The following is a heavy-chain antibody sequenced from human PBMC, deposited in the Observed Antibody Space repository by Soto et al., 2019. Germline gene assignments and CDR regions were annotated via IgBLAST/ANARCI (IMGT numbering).Heavy chain of an antibody. Sequence: PSETLSLTCAVYGGSFSGYYWSWIRQPPGKGLEWIGEINHSGSTNYNPSLKSRVTISVDTSKNQFSLKLSSVTAADTAVYYCAGLVVTALYYLDYWGQGTLVTVSS. CDR2: INHSGST. CDR1: GGSFSGYY. CDR3: AGLVVTALYYLDY. V-gene: IGHV4-34*01. D-gene: IGHD2-21*02. J-gene: IGHJ4*02.